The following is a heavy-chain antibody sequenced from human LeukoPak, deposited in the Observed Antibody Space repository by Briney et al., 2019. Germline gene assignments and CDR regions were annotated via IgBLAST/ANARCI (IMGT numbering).Heavy chain of an antibody. Sequence: GESLKISCKGSGYSFTSYWIGLVRPMPGKGLEWMGIIYPGDSDTRFSRSFQGQVPIPAAKSISTAYLQWTSLKASDTAMYYCARHGVRDGYNPLPFDPWGQGTLVTVSS. CDR2: IYPGDSDT. J-gene: IGHJ5*02. D-gene: IGHD5-24*01. V-gene: IGHV5-51*01. CDR1: GYSFTSYW. CDR3: ARHGVRDGYNPLPFDP.